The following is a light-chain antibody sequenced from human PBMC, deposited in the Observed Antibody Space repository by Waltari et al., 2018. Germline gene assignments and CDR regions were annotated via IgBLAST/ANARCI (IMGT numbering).Light chain of an antibody. J-gene: IGKJ2*01. V-gene: IGKV3-15*01. Sequence: VVLTQSPATLSVSPGDRATLSCRASQSVSTNLAWYQQKPGQAPRLLIFAASTRATGVPVRFSGSGSGTEFTLSISILQSEDFAVYYCHQYDKWPPRYTFGPGTSLDIK. CDR2: AAS. CDR1: QSVSTN. CDR3: HQYDKWPPRYT.